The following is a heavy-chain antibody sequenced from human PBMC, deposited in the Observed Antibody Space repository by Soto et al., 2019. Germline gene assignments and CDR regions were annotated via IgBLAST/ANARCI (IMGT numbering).Heavy chain of an antibody. J-gene: IGHJ6*02. CDR1: GYSFTSYW. V-gene: IGHV5-51*01. Sequence: PGESLKISCKGSGYSFTSYWIGWVRQMPGKGLEYMGIIYPGDSDTRYSPSFQGQVTISADKSITTTYLQWSSLKASDTAIYYCAASIFYYGMDVWGQGTTVTVSS. CDR3: AASIFYYGMDV. CDR2: IYPGDSDT.